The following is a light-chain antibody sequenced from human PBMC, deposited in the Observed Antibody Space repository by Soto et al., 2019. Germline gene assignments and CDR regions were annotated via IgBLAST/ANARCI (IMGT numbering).Light chain of an antibody. V-gene: IGKV1-17*01. CDR3: LQHNSYPYT. CDR2: ATS. CDR1: QGIRNY. Sequence: DIQMTQSPFSLSASVGDRVTITCRASQGIRNYLGWFQQKPGEVPKRLIHATSSLEGGVPSRFSGSGSGTEFTLTISSLQPEDFATYYCLQHNSYPYTFGQGTKLEIK. J-gene: IGKJ2*01.